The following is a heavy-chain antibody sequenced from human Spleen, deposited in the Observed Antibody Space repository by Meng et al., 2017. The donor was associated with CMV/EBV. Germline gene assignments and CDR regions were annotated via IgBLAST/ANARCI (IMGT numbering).Heavy chain of an antibody. Sequence: SVKVSCKASGFTFTSSAVQWVRQARGQRLEWIGWIVVGSGNTNYAQKFQERVTITRDMSTSTAYMELSSLRSEDTAVYYCARTYDLKGWFFDLWGRGTLVTVSS. CDR1: GFTFTSSA. V-gene: IGHV1-58*01. D-gene: IGHD3-3*01. J-gene: IGHJ2*01. CDR3: ARTYDLKGWFFDL. CDR2: IVVGSGNT.